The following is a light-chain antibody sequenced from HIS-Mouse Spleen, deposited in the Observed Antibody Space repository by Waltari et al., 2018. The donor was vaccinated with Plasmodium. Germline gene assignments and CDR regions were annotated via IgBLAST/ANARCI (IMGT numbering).Light chain of an antibody. CDR3: QQSYSTPPT. CDR2: AAS. J-gene: IGKJ4*01. CDR1: QSISSN. Sequence: DIQMPQSPSSLSASVGDRVTITCQASQSISSNLNWYQQKPGKAPKLLIYAASSLRSGVPSRFSGSGSGTDFTLTISSLQPEDFATYYCQQSYSTPPTFGGGTKVEIK. V-gene: IGKV1-39*01.